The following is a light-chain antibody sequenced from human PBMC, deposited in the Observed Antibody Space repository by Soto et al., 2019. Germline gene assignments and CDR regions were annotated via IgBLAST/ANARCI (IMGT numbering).Light chain of an antibody. V-gene: IGLV4-69*01. Sequence: QSVLTQSPSASASPGASVKLTCTLSSGHSTYTIAWHQQHPGKGPRYLMRLKNEGSHTKGDGIPDRFSGSSFGAERYLTISSRQSEDEADYYCQTWDPGIQAFCAGTKLTVL. CDR1: SGHSTYT. CDR3: QTWDPGIQA. J-gene: IGLJ2*01. CDR2: LKNEGSH.